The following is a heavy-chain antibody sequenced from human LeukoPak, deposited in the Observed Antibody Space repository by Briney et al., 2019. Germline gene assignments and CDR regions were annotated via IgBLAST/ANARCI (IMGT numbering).Heavy chain of an antibody. D-gene: IGHD3-10*01. CDR3: ARSDGYGLVGI. CDR1: GVSISSGSNY. Sequence: SETLSLTCSASGVSISSGSNYWGWIRQPPVKTLEWIGSIYSSGNTYYNPSLKSRVIILIDTAKNHFSLNLTSVTAADTAVYYCARSDGYGLVGIWGQGTMVTVSS. J-gene: IGHJ3*02. V-gene: IGHV4-39*07. CDR2: IYSSGNT.